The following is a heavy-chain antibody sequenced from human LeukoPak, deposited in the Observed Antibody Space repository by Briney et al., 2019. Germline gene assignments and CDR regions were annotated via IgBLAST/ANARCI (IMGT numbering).Heavy chain of an antibody. Sequence: PGRSLRLSCAASGFTFSSYAMHWVRQAPGKGLEWVAVISYDGSNKYYADSVKGRFTISRDNSKNTLYLQMNSLRAEDTAVYYCARDHLYSSGWSVDAFDIWGQGTMVTVSS. CDR1: GFTFSSYA. CDR3: ARDHLYSSGWSVDAFDI. CDR2: ISYDGSNK. V-gene: IGHV3-30-3*01. D-gene: IGHD6-19*01. J-gene: IGHJ3*02.